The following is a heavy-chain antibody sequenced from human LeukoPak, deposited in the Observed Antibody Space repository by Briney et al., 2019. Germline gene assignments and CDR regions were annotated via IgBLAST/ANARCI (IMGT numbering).Heavy chain of an antibody. CDR1: GFTFSSYA. Sequence: GGSLRLSCAASGFTFSSYAMSWVRQAPGKGLEWVSAISGSGGSTYYADSVKGRFTISRDNSKNTLYLQMNSLRAEDTAVYYCSKDHVRAARPKPLDYWGQGTLVTVSS. D-gene: IGHD6-6*01. CDR3: SKDHVRAARPKPLDY. J-gene: IGHJ4*02. CDR2: ISGSGGST. V-gene: IGHV3-23*01.